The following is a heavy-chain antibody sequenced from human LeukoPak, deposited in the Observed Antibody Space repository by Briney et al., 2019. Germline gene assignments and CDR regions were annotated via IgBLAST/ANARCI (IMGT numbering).Heavy chain of an antibody. V-gene: IGHV4-34*01. Sequence: PSETLSLTCAVYGGSFSGYYWSWIRQPPGKGLEWIGEINHSGSTNYNPSFKSRVTISVDTSKNQFSLKLSSVTAADTAVYYCARVASVPAAMGIYYYCYMDVWGKGTTVTVSS. CDR3: ARVASVPAAMGIYYYCYMDV. CDR1: GGSFSGYY. CDR2: INHSGST. J-gene: IGHJ6*03. D-gene: IGHD2-2*01.